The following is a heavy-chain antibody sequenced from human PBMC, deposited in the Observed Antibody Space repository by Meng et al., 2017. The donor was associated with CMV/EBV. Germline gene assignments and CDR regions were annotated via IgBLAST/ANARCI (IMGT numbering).Heavy chain of an antibody. D-gene: IGHD2-2*02. J-gene: IGHJ6*02. V-gene: IGHV3-21*01. CDR1: GFIFGNYA. CDR2: ISSSSSYI. Sequence: GESLKISCAASGFIFGNYAMNWVRQAPVKGLEWVSSISSSSSYIYYADSVKGRFTISRDNAKNSLYLQMNSLRAEDTAVYYCARSYCNSTSCYRAGDYYYGMDVWGQGTTVTVSS. CDR3: ARSYCNSTSCYRAGDYYYGMDV.